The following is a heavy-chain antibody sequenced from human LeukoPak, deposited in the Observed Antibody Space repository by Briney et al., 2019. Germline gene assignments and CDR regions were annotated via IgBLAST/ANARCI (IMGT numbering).Heavy chain of an antibody. V-gene: IGHV4-30-4*08. CDR2: IYYSGST. CDR1: GGSMSSGDYY. D-gene: IGHD4-11*01. Sequence: SETLSLTCTVSGGSMSSGDYYWSWIRQPPGKGLEWIGYIYYSGSTYYNPSLKSRVTISVDTSKNQFSLKLSSVTAADTAVYYCARDPPHYSNYGGGAFDIWGQGTMVTVSS. CDR3: ARDPPHYSNYGGGAFDI. J-gene: IGHJ3*02.